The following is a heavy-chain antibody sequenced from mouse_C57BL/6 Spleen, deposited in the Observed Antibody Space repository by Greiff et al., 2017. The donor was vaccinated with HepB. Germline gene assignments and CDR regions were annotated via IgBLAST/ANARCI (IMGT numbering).Heavy chain of an antibody. CDR2: IYPGSGST. D-gene: IGHD2-3*01. CDR3: ARFDGSHWYFDV. J-gene: IGHJ1*03. V-gene: IGHV1-55*01. CDR1: GYTFTSYW. Sequence: QVQLQQPGAELVKPGASVKMSCKASGYTFTSYWITWVKQRPGQGLEWIGDIYPGSGSTNYNEKFKSKATLTVDTSSSTAYMQLSSLTSEDSAVYYCARFDGSHWYFDVWGTGTTVTVSS.